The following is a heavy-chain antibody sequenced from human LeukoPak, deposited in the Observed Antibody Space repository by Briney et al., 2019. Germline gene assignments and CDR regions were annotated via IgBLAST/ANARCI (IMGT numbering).Heavy chain of an antibody. Sequence: GGSLRLSCAASGFTFSSYAMHWVRQAPGKGLEWVAVISYDGSNKYYADSVKRRFTISRDNSKNTLYLQMNSLRAEDTAVYYCARASKAGYTAMVPLDYWGQGTLVTVSS. CDR3: ARASKAGYTAMVPLDY. V-gene: IGHV3-30-3*01. D-gene: IGHD5-18*01. J-gene: IGHJ4*02. CDR2: ISYDGSNK. CDR1: GFTFSSYA.